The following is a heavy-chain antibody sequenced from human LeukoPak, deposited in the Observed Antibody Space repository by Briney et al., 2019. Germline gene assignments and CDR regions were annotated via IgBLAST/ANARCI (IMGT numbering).Heavy chain of an antibody. CDR2: FDPEDGET. CDR1: GYTLTELS. Sequence: ASVKVSCKGSGYTLTELSMHWVRQAPGKGLEWMGGFDPEDGETIYARKFQGRVTITADESTSTAYMELSSLRSEDTAVYYYARIVGAMEGTFDYWGQGTLVTVSS. J-gene: IGHJ4*02. CDR3: ARIVGAMEGTFDY. D-gene: IGHD1-26*01. V-gene: IGHV1-24*01.